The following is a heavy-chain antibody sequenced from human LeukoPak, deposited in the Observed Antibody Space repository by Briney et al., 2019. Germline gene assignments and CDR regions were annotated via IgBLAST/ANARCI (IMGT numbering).Heavy chain of an antibody. CDR2: IKSKTDGGTT. Sequence: GGSLRLSCAASGFTFSDYYMSWVRQAPGKGLEWVGRIKSKTDGGTTDYAAPVKGRFTISRDDSKNTLYLQMNSLKTEDTAVYYCTTDGLLLWFGELKSDFDYWGQGTLVTVSS. CDR1: GFTFSDYY. J-gene: IGHJ4*02. CDR3: TTDGLLLWFGELKSDFDY. D-gene: IGHD3-10*01. V-gene: IGHV3-15*01.